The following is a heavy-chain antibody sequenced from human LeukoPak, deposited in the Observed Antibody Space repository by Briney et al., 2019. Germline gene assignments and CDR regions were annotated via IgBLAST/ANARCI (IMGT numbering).Heavy chain of an antibody. Sequence: ASVKVSCKASGYTFTDYYMHWVRQAPGQGLEWMGWINPNSGGTNYAQKFQGRVTMTRDTSTSTVYMELSSLRSEDTAVYHCAREGHRSSSLLGAFDIWGQGTMVTVSS. CDR2: INPNSGGT. CDR1: GYTFTDYY. CDR3: AREGHRSSSLLGAFDI. V-gene: IGHV1-2*02. D-gene: IGHD6-13*01. J-gene: IGHJ3*02.